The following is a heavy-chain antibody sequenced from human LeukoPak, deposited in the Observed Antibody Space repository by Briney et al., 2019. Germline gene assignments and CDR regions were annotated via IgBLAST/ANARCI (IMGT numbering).Heavy chain of an antibody. CDR2: IYYSGST. Sequence: SETLSLTCTVSGGSISSGDYYWSWIRQPPGKGLEWIGYIYYSGSTYYNPSLKSRVTISVDTSKNQFSLELSSVTAADTAVYYCARALHTPGWPYSGSPVRLFDYWGQGTLVTVSS. J-gene: IGHJ4*02. CDR1: GGSISSGDYY. D-gene: IGHD1-26*01. V-gene: IGHV4-30-4*08. CDR3: ARALHTPGWPYSGSPVRLFDY.